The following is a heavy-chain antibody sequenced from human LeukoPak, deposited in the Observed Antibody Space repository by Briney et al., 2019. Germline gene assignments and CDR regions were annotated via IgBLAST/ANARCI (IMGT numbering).Heavy chain of an antibody. V-gene: IGHV1-2*02. CDR2: INPNSGGT. CDR3: ARVEYYDFWSGYYA. D-gene: IGHD3-3*01. CDR1: GYTFTGYY. Sequence: ASVKVSCKASGYTFTGYYMHWVRQAPGQGLEWMGWINPNSGGTNYAQKFQGRVTMTRDTSISTAYMELSRLRSDDTAVYYCARVEYYDFWSGYYAWGQGTMVTVSS. J-gene: IGHJ3*01.